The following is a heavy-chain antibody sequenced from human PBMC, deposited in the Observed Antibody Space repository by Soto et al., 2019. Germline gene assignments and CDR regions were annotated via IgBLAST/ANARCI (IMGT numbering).Heavy chain of an antibody. CDR2: IRSKAYGGTT. CDR1: GFTFGDYA. Sequence: PRLSCTASGFTFGDYAMSWFRQAPGKGLEWVGFIRSKAYGGTTEYAASVKGRFTISRDDSKSIAYLQMNSLKTEDTAVYYCTRDSTRDYDFCSGHFYYYYYGMDVCGQGTTVTVSS. CDR3: TRDSTRDYDFCSGHFYYYYYGMDV. D-gene: IGHD3-3*01. V-gene: IGHV3-49*03. J-gene: IGHJ6*02.